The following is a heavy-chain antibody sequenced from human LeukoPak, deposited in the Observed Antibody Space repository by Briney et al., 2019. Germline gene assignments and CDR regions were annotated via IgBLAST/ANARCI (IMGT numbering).Heavy chain of an antibody. D-gene: IGHD3-10*01. CDR2: INPSGGST. CDR1: GYTFTSYY. CDR3: ARGNGSGSYYNAYFDY. J-gene: IGHJ4*02. Sequence: ASVKVSCKASGYTFTSYYMHWVRQAPGQGLEWMGIINPSGGSTSYAQKFQGRVTMTRDMSTSTVYMELSRLRSEDTAVYYCARGNGSGSYYNAYFDYWGQGTLVTVSS. V-gene: IGHV1-46*01.